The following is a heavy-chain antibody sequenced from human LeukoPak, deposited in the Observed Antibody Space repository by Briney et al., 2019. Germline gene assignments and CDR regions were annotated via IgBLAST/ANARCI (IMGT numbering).Heavy chain of an antibody. D-gene: IGHD2-15*01. Sequence: GGSLRLSCAASGFPFNRQTMSWVRQAPGKGLEWVAKMKEDGTEIAYVDSVKGHFTISRDNAENSLYLEMKNLRAEDTAVYYCVKGGRQYLEFWGQGTLVTVSS. CDR2: MKEDGTEI. CDR3: VKGGRQYLEF. V-gene: IGHV3-7*03. CDR1: GFPFNRQT. J-gene: IGHJ4*02.